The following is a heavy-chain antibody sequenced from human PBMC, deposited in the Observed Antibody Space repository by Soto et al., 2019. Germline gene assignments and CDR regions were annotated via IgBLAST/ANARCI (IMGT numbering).Heavy chain of an antibody. D-gene: IGHD3-10*01. J-gene: IGHJ4*02. CDR2: INAGNGNR. CDR1: GYTFTSYA. Sequence: ASVKVSCKASGYTFTSYAMHWVRQAPGQRLEWMGWINAGNGNRKYSQKFQGRVTITRDTSASTAYMELSTLRSEHTPAYYCARDRSTMVRGVIITPGYWGQVTLVTVS. CDR3: ARDRSTMVRGVIITPGY. V-gene: IGHV1-3*01.